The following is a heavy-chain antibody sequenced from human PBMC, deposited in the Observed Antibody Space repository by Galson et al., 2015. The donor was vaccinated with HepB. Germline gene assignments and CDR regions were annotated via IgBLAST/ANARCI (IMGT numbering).Heavy chain of an antibody. Sequence: SVKVSCKASGYTFSNYAMHWVRQAPGQRLEWMGWINAANGYTTYSQKLQGRVTITSDTSASTAYMDLSSLRSEDTAVYYCVRVLRDTTSPWGREAFDIWGQGTMVTVSS. D-gene: IGHD3-16*01. CDR1: GYTFSNYA. CDR3: VRVLRDTTSPWGREAFDI. V-gene: IGHV1-3*01. J-gene: IGHJ3*02. CDR2: INAANGYT.